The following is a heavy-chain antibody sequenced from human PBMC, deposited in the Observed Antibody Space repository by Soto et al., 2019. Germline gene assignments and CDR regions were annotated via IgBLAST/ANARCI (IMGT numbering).Heavy chain of an antibody. CDR1: GFTFSSYA. J-gene: IGHJ3*02. V-gene: IGHV3-23*01. Sequence: GGSLRLSCAASGFTFSSYAMSWVRQAPGKGLEWVSAISGSGGSTYYADSVKGRFTISRDNSKNTLYLQMNSLRAEDTAVYYCAKDFPNSYCSGGSCPMYDAFDIWGQGTMVTVSS. CDR2: ISGSGGST. D-gene: IGHD2-15*01. CDR3: AKDFPNSYCSGGSCPMYDAFDI.